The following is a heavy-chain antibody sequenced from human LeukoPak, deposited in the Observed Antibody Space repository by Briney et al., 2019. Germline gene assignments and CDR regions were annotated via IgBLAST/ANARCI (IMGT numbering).Heavy chain of an antibody. Sequence: ASVKVSCKVSGYTLTELSMHWVRQAPGKGLEWMGGFDPEDGETIYAQKFRGRVTMTEDTSTDTAYMELSSLRSEDTAVYYCATDGYGVFSLGYWGQGTLVTVSS. CDR3: ATDGYGVFSLGY. CDR2: FDPEDGET. D-gene: IGHD5/OR15-5a*01. J-gene: IGHJ4*02. CDR1: GYTLTELS. V-gene: IGHV1-24*01.